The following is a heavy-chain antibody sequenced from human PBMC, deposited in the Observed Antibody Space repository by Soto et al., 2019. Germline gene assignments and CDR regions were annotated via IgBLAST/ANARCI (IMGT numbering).Heavy chain of an antibody. V-gene: IGHV3-73*02. CDR2: IRSKTKSYAT. D-gene: IGHD4-17*01. Sequence: EVQLVVSGGGLVQPGGSLKLSCAASGFTFSGSAMHWVRQASGKGLEWVGLIRSKTKSYATAYAASVKGRFTISRDDSKNTAYLQMNSLKTEYTAVYYCTRLLLHDYSDQVFDYWGQGTLVTVSS. CDR1: GFTFSGSA. CDR3: TRLLLHDYSDQVFDY. J-gene: IGHJ4*02.